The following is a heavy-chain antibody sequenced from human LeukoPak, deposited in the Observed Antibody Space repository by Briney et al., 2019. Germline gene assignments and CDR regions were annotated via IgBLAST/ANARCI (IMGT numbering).Heavy chain of an antibody. CDR3: ARYVVVAAVYRYFDL. V-gene: IGHV4-34*01. J-gene: IGHJ2*01. CDR1: GGSFSGYY. D-gene: IGHD2-15*01. CDR2: INHSGST. Sequence: PSETLSLTCAVYGGSFSGYYWSWIRQLPGKGLEWIGEINHSGSTNYNPSLKSRVTISVDTSKNQFSLKLSSVTAADTAVYYCARYVVVAAVYRYFDLWGRGTLVTVSS.